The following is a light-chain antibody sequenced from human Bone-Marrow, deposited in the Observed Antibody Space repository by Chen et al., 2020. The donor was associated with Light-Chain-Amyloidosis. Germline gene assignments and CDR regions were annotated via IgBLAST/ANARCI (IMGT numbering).Light chain of an antibody. Sequence: SYVLTQPSSLSEAPGKTATIACGGNNIGSTSVHWYQQTPGQAPLLVVYDDSDRPSGIPERLSGSNSGNTATLTISRVEAGDEADYYCQVWDRSSDRPVFGGGTKLTVL. CDR3: QVWDRSSDRPV. V-gene: IGLV3-21*03. CDR1: NIGSTS. J-gene: IGLJ3*02. CDR2: DDS.